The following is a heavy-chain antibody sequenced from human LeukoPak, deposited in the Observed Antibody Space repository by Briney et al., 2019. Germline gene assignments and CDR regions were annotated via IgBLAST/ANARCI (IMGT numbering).Heavy chain of an antibody. CDR2: ISGSGGST. Sequence: GGSLRLSCAASGFTFSSYAMSWVRQAPGKGLEWVSAISGSGGSTYYADSVKGRFTISRDNSRNTLYLQMNSLRAEDTAVYYCAKDFSSNPYYFDYWGQGTLVTVSS. D-gene: IGHD6-13*01. CDR3: AKDFSSNPYYFDY. V-gene: IGHV3-23*01. J-gene: IGHJ4*02. CDR1: GFTFSSYA.